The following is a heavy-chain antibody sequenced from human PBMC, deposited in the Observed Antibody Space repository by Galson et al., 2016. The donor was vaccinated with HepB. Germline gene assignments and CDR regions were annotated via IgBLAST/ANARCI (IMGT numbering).Heavy chain of an antibody. J-gene: IGHJ4*02. V-gene: IGHV4-59*01. CDR2: IYYSGRT. CDR1: GGSISYYY. D-gene: IGHD3-22*01. Sequence: SETLSLTCTVSGGSISYYYWSWIRQPPGKGLEWLGYIYYSGRTIYNPSLKSRVTISIDTSKNQFSLKLSSMTAADTAVYYCARGDSYDSSGSLDSWGQGTLVTVSS. CDR3: ARGDSYDSSGSLDS.